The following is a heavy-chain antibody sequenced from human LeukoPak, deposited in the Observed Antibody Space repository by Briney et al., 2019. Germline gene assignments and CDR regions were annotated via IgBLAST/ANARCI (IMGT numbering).Heavy chain of an antibody. CDR2: ISGVGGIT. CDR1: GFTFNSYG. J-gene: IGHJ5*02. D-gene: IGHD2-2*03. V-gene: IGHV3-23*01. Sequence: PGGSLRLSCAASGFTFNSYGMAWVRQAPGKGLEWVSAISGVGGITYYADSVKGRFTISRDNAKNSLYLQMNSLRAEDTAVYYCARCLDIVVVPAEVDWFDPWGQGTLVTVSS. CDR3: ARCLDIVVVPAEVDWFDP.